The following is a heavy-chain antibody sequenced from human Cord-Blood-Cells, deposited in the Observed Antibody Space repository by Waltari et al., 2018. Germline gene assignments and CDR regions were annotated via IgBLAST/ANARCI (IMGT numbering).Heavy chain of an antibody. CDR3: AGTGYGSGSYPFDY. J-gene: IGHJ4*02. V-gene: IGHV1-24*01. CDR2: FDPEDGET. Sequence: QVQLVQSGAEVKKPGASVKGSCKVSGYTLTALSMHWVRQAPGKGLEWMGGFDPEDGETIYAQKFQGRVTMTEDTSTDTAYMELSSLRSEDTAVYYCAGTGYGSGSYPFDYWGQGTLVTVSS. CDR1: GYTLTALS. D-gene: IGHD3-10*01.